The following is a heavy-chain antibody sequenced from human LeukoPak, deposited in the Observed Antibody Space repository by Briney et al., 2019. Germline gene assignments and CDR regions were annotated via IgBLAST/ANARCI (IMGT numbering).Heavy chain of an antibody. CDR2: ISSKANSYAT. V-gene: IGHV3-73*01. Sequence: GGSLKLSCAASGFTFSGSAMHWVRQASGKGLEWVGRISSKANSYATAYAASVKGRFTISRDDSKNMAYLQMNRLKTKDTAVYYCTRMAAAGLETDGYWGQGTLVTVSS. CDR3: TRMAAAGLETDGY. CDR1: GFTFSGSA. D-gene: IGHD6-13*01. J-gene: IGHJ4*02.